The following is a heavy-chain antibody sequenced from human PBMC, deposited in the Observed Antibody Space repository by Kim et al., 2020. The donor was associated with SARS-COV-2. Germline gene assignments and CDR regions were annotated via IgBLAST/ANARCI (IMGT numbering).Heavy chain of an antibody. CDR1: GFSFSTYW. V-gene: IGHV3-7*05. J-gene: IGHJ4*01. D-gene: IGHD3-10*01. CDR2: IKQDGSEK. CDR3: VRDKVAGSESGTYFDY. Sequence: GGSLRLSCAASGFSFSTYWMSWVRQAPGKGLEWVAQIKQDGSEKYYPDSVTGRFSIFRDNAKNSVYLQMDSLRVDDTAVYYCVRDKVAGSESGTYFDYWG.